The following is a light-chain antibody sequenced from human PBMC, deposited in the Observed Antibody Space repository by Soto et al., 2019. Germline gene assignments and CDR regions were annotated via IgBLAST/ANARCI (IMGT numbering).Light chain of an antibody. CDR1: NSDIGAYNH. J-gene: IGLJ3*02. CDR3: SSYSSVTTLWV. CDR2: EVS. Sequence: QSALTQPPSASGSPGQSVTISCTGSNSDIGAYNHVSWYQQHPGKAPKLIIYEVSNRPSGVSNRFSGSKSGNTASLTVSGLQAEDEADYYCSSYSSVTTLWVFGGGTKLTVL. V-gene: IGLV2-14*01.